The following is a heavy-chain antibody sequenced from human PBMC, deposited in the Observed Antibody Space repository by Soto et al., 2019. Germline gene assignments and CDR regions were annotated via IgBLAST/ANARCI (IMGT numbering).Heavy chain of an antibody. D-gene: IGHD3-22*01. J-gene: IGHJ4*02. V-gene: IGHV1-69*05. CDR2: IIPIFGTA. CDR1: GGTFSSYA. Sequence: GASVKVSCKSSGGTFSSYAIIWVRQAPGQGLEWMGGIIPIFGTANYAQKFQGRVTMTRDTSTSTVYMELSSLRSEDTAVYYCARVRRSSGYYYGYWGQGTQVTVSS. CDR3: ARVRRSSGYYYGY.